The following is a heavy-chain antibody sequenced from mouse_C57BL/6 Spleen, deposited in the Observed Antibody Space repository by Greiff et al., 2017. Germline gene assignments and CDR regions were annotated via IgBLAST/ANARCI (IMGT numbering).Heavy chain of an antibody. Sequence: EVQLQQSGPELVKPGASVKISCKASGYSFTDYNMNWVKQSNGQGLEWIGLINPNYGTTSYNQKFKGKATLTVDSSSSTAYLQLNSLTSEDSAVYYCAASDYFAYWGPVALVSVA. CDR3: AASDYFAY. CDR2: INPNYGTT. V-gene: IGHV1-39*01. CDR1: GYSFTDYN. D-gene: IGHD2-4*01. J-gene: IGHJ3*01.